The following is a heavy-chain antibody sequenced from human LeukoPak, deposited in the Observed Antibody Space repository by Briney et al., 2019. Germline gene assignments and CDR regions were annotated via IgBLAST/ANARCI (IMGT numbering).Heavy chain of an antibody. CDR3: ATYSSSNGREFQY. CDR2: IQQHGSET. V-gene: IGHV3-7*01. D-gene: IGHD2-2*01. Sequence: GGSLRLSCEASGFSFSNYWMSWVRQAPGKGLEWVANIQQHGSETYYVDSVKGRFTISRDNAKNSLYLQMNSLRAEDTAVYYCATYSSSNGREFQYWGQGTLVTVSS. CDR1: GFSFSNYW. J-gene: IGHJ1*01.